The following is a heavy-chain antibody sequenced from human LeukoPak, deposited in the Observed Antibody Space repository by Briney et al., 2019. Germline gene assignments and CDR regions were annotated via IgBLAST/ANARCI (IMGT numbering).Heavy chain of an antibody. CDR3: ARPRVVRGVIDPDFDY. J-gene: IGHJ4*02. Sequence: SETLSLTCTVSGGSISSSSYYWGWIRQPPGKGLEWIGSIYYSGSTYYNPSLKSRVTISVDTSKNQFSLKLSSVTAADTAVYYCARPRVVRGVIDPDFDYWGQRTLVTVSS. CDR1: GGSISSSSYY. CDR2: IYYSGST. D-gene: IGHD3-10*01. V-gene: IGHV4-39*01.